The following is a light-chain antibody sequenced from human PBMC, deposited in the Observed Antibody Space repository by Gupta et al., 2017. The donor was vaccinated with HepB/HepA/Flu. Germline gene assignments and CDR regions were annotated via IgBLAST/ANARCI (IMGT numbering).Light chain of an antibody. V-gene: IGLV3-19*01. CDR3: NSRDSSGNNWV. Sequence: SSELTQDPAVSVALGQTVRITCQGDSLRSYYASWYQQKPGQAPVLVIYGKNNRPSGIPERFSGSSSGNTASLTITGAQAEDEADYYCNSRDSSGNNWVFGGGTKLTVL. CDR2: GKN. CDR1: SLRSYY. J-gene: IGLJ3*02.